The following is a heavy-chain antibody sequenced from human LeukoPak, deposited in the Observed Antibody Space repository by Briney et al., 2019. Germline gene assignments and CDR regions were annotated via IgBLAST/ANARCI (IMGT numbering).Heavy chain of an antibody. CDR3: ARLGYSSGWPDS. D-gene: IGHD6-19*01. V-gene: IGHV4-59*08. Sequence: SETLSLTCTVSGGSIGSYYWSWIRQPPGKGLEWIGYIYDNGSTNYNPSLKSRVTISVDTSKNQFSLNLNSVTAADTAVYYCARLGYSSGWPDSWGQGTLVTVSS. J-gene: IGHJ4*02. CDR1: GGSIGSYY. CDR2: IYDNGST.